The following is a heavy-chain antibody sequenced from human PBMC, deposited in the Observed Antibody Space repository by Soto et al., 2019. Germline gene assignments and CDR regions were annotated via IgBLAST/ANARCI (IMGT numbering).Heavy chain of an antibody. CDR3: AAPGEFYYGSNAFDI. J-gene: IGHJ3*02. D-gene: IGHD3-10*01. CDR1: GGTFSSYT. V-gene: IGHV1-69*02. Sequence: GASVKVSCKASGGTFSSYTISWVRQAPGQGLEWMGRIIPILGIANYAQKFQGRVTITADKSTSTAYMELSSLRSEDTAVYYCAAPGEFYYGSNAFDIWGQGTMVTVSS. CDR2: IIPILGIA.